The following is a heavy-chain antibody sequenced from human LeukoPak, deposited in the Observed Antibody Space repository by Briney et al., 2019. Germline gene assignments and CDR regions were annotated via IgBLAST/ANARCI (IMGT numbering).Heavy chain of an antibody. CDR3: ARVTGYMIEDYFDY. J-gene: IGHJ4*02. D-gene: IGHD3-22*01. V-gene: IGHV4-59*01. CDR2: IYYSGST. CDR1: GGSISSYY. Sequence: SETLSLTCTVSGGSISSYYWSWIRQPPGKGLEWIGYIYYSGSTNYNSSLRSRVTISVDTSKNQFSLKLRSVTAADTAVYYCARVTGYMIEDYFDYWGQGTLVTVSS.